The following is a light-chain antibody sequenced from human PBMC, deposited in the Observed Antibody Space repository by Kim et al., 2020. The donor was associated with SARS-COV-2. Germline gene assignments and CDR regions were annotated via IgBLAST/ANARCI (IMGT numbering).Light chain of an antibody. Sequence: GKTVPFSWTRSHGSLASNYVQWYQQRPGSAPTTVIYEDNQRPSGVPDRFSGSIDSSSNSASLTISGLKTEDEADYYCQSYDSSNVVFGGGTQLTVL. V-gene: IGLV6-57*03. CDR1: HGSLASNY. J-gene: IGLJ2*01. CDR3: QSYDSSNVV. CDR2: EDN.